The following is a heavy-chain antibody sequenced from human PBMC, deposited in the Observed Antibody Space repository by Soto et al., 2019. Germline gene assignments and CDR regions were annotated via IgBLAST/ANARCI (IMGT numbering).Heavy chain of an antibody. D-gene: IGHD1-1*01. CDR3: ARVERGTATTVVDAFDI. V-gene: IGHV4-34*01. Sequence: QVQLQQWGAGLLKPSETLSLTCAVYGGFVSSGSYYWSWIRQPTGKGLEWIGEMSHSGGTHFNPSLKSRVTISVDTSKNQFSLKMSSVTAADTALYYCARVERGTATTVVDAFDIWGPGTMVPVSS. CDR2: MSHSGGT. J-gene: IGHJ3*02. CDR1: GGFVSSGSYY.